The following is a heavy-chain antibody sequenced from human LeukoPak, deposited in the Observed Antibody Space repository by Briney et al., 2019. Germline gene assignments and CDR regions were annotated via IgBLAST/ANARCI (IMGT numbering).Heavy chain of an antibody. V-gene: IGHV4-4*07. CDR3: ARDRYYYDSSGYYWLFDY. D-gene: IGHD3-22*01. CDR2: IYTSGST. Sequence: SETLSLTCTVSGGSISSYYWSWIRQPAGKGLEWIGRIYTSGSTNYNPSLKSRVTMSVDTSKNQFSLKLSSVTAADTAVYYCARDRYYYDSSGYYWLFDYWGRGTLVIVSS. J-gene: IGHJ4*02. CDR1: GGSISSYY.